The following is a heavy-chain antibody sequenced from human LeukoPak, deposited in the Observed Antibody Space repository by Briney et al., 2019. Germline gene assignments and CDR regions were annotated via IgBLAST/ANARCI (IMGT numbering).Heavy chain of an antibody. D-gene: IGHD5-24*01. CDR1: GFTFSSYW. Sequence: QSGGSLRLSCAASGFTFSSYWMNWVRQAPGKGLECVSCISSSSSTIYYADSVKGRFTISRDKAKNSLYLQMNALRAEDTAVYYCARSVDVDYWGQGILVTVSP. CDR2: ISSSSSTI. J-gene: IGHJ4*02. CDR3: ARSVDVDY. V-gene: IGHV3-48*01.